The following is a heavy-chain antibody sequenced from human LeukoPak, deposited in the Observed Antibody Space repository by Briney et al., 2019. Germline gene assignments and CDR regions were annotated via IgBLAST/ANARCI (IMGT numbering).Heavy chain of an antibody. CDR1: GYSISSGYY. Sequence: PSETLSLTCTVSGYSISSGYYWGWIRQPPGKGLEWIGSIYHSGSTYYNPSLKSRVTISVDTSKNQFSLKLSSVTAADTAVYYCARFLRGATNALETWGQGTMVTVSS. J-gene: IGHJ3*02. D-gene: IGHD1-26*01. CDR2: IYHSGST. V-gene: IGHV4-38-2*02. CDR3: ARFLRGATNALET.